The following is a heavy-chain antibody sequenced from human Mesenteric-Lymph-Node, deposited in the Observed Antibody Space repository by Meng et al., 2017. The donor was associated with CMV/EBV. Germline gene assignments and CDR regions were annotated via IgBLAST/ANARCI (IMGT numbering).Heavy chain of an antibody. J-gene: IGHJ4*02. D-gene: IGHD3-9*01. CDR2: INHSGST. CDR3: ARGSSYDILTGYIDY. Sequence: VQVSRAGGGLVEPSESLSEACAVYGGSFSGYYWNWLRQSPEKGLEWIGEINHSGSTTYNPSFTSRIIISVDTSTNQISLNMSSVTAADTAVYYCARGSSYDILTGYIDYWGQGALVTVSS. CDR1: GGSFSGYY. V-gene: IGHV4-34*01.